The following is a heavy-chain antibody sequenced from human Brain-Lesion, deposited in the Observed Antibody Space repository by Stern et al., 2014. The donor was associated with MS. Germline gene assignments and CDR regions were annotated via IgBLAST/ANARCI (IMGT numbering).Heavy chain of an antibody. CDR2: IYYSGFT. D-gene: IGHD1-26*01. V-gene: IGHV4-39*01. CDR3: ARHDSVPCSSQLYSARDRGPGYFDY. CDR1: GGSISSSTYY. Sequence: QVQLQESGPGLVKPSETLSLTCTVSGGSISSSTYYWAWLRQPPGKGLEWIGNIYYSGFTYYNPSLKRRVNISVNMSKNPFSLKLSSVTAADTAIYYCARHDSVPCSSQLYSARDRGPGYFDYWGQGTLVTVSS. J-gene: IGHJ4*02.